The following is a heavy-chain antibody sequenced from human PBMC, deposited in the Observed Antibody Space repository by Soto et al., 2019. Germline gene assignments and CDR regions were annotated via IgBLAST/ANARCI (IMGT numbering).Heavy chain of an antibody. J-gene: IGHJ4*02. CDR2: IKGDGIST. CDR3: ARGAMGNYYNDY. D-gene: IGHD3-10*01. V-gene: IGHV3-74*01. CDR1: GFTFSSYW. Sequence: EVQLVESGGGLVQSGGSLRLSCAASGFTFSSYWMHWVRQAPGKGLVWVSRIKGDGISTNYADSVKGRFTISRDNAKDTVFLQMNGLSADDTAVYYCARGAMGNYYNDYWGQGTLVTVSS.